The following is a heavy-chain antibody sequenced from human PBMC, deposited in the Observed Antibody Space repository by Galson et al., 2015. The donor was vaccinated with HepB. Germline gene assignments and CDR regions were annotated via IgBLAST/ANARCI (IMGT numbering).Heavy chain of an antibody. D-gene: IGHD4-17*01. J-gene: IGHJ3*02. V-gene: IGHV3-7*03. CDR3: ARGGGDDYGDKGAFDI. Sequence: SLRLSCAASGFTFSSYWMSWVRQAPGKGLEWVANIKQDGSEKYYVDSVKGRFTISRDNAKNSLYLQMNSLRAEDTAVYYCARGGGDDYGDKGAFDIWGQGTMVTVSS. CDR2: IKQDGSEK. CDR1: GFTFSSYW.